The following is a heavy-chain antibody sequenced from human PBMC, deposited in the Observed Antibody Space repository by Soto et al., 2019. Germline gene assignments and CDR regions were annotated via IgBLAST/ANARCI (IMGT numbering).Heavy chain of an antibody. CDR1: GFTFSSYA. Sequence: EVQLLESGGGLVQPGGSLRLSCAASGFTFSSYAMSWVRQAPGKGLEWVSAISGSGGSTYYADSVKGRFTISRDNTKNTLYLQMNSLRAEDTAVYYCAKAKYYYDSSGYYYFDDWGQGTLVTVSS. CDR3: AKAKYYYDSSGYYYFDD. CDR2: ISGSGGST. V-gene: IGHV3-23*01. J-gene: IGHJ4*02. D-gene: IGHD3-22*01.